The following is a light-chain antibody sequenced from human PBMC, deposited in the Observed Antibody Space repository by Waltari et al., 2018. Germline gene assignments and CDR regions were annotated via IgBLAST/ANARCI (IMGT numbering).Light chain of an antibody. Sequence: QSALTQPASVSGSPGQSIPISCTGTSSDVGGYNLVPWYQQHPGKAPKLMIYEGTQRPSGVSNRFSGSKSGNTASLTISGLQAEDEADYYCCSYAGTSTWVFGGGTKLTVL. CDR2: EGT. CDR3: CSYAGTSTWV. J-gene: IGLJ3*02. CDR1: SSDVGGYNL. V-gene: IGLV2-23*01.